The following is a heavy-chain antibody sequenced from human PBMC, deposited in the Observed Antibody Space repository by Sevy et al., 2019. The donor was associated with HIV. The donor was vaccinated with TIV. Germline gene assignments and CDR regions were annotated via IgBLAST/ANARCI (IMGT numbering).Heavy chain of an antibody. CDR1: GFTFSSYW. CDR2: INQDGSET. V-gene: IGHV3-7*01. D-gene: IGHD3-10*01. J-gene: IGHJ4*02. CDR3: ARLFYGSADY. Sequence: GGSLGLSCAASGFTFSSYWMSWVRQAPGKGLEWVATINQDGSETFYVDSVKGRFTISRHNPRKSLYLQMNSLSAEDTAVYYCARLFYGSADYWGQGTLVTVSS.